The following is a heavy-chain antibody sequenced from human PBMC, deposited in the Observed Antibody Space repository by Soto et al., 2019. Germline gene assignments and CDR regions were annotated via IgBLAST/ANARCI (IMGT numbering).Heavy chain of an antibody. J-gene: IGHJ4*02. CDR2: IWYDGSNK. CDR3: ARGTRLAIAEAGTAFYY. V-gene: IGHV3-33*01. D-gene: IGHD6-13*01. CDR1: GFTFSSYG. Sequence: GGSLRVTCAPSGFTFSSYGMHWVRQAPGKGLEWVAVIWYDGSNKYYADSVKGRFTISRDNSKNTLYLQMNSLRAEDTAVYYCARGTRLAIAEAGTAFYYWGQGTLVTVSS.